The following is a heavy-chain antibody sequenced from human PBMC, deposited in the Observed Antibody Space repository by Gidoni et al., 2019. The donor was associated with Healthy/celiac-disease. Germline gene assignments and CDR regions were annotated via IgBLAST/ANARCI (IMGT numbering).Heavy chain of an antibody. CDR3: ARVDGYKSFDY. D-gene: IGHD5-12*01. V-gene: IGHV3-7*03. Sequence: EVQMVEYGGGLVQPGGSLRLSGTASGITFSSYWMIWVRQDQGKGLEWVANITPDGSEKSYLASVKGRFTISRDNAKNSLYLHMNSLRAEDTAVYYCARVDGYKSFDYWGQGTLVTVSS. CDR1: GITFSSYW. CDR2: ITPDGSEK. J-gene: IGHJ4*02.